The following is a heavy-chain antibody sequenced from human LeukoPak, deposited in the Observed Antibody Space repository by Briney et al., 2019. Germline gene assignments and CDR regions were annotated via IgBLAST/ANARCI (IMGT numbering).Heavy chain of an antibody. Sequence: SETLSLTCAVYGGSFSGYYWSWIRQPPGKGLEWIGEINHSGSTNYNPSLTSRVTISVDTSKNQFSLKLSSVTAADTAVYYCARVGYGSGSYFVRSLFDYWGQGTLSPSPQ. D-gene: IGHD3-10*01. V-gene: IGHV4-34*01. J-gene: IGHJ4*02. CDR1: GGSFSGYY. CDR3: ARVGYGSGSYFVRSLFDY. CDR2: INHSGST.